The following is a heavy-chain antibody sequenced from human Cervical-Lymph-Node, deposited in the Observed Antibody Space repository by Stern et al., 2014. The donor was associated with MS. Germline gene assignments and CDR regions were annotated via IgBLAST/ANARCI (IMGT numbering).Heavy chain of an antibody. CDR3: ARGELKEGLVRGMDV. V-gene: IGHV1-69*01. CDR1: GGTFSSYA. D-gene: IGHD1-26*01. J-gene: IGHJ6*02. CDR2: IIPIFGTA. Sequence: VQLVESGAEVKKPGSSVKVSCKASGGTFSSYAISWVRQAPGQGLARKGGIIPIFGTANYAQKIQGRVTITADESTSTAYMELSSLRSEDTAVYYCARGELKEGLVRGMDVWGQGTTVTVSS.